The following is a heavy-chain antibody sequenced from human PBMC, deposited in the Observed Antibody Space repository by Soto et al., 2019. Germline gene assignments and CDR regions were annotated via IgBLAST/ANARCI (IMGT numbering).Heavy chain of an antibody. V-gene: IGHV3-21*01. CDR1: GFTVSSFS. Sequence: EGSLRLSCATSGFTVSSFSMNCVRQAPVIGLEWVSSISSSSSYIYYADSVNCRFTISRDYAKNSLYLQMNSLRAEDTAVYYCARDTLTAEIDDWGQGT. CDR2: ISSSSSYI. CDR3: ARDTLTAEIDD. J-gene: IGHJ4*02. D-gene: IGHD5-18*01.